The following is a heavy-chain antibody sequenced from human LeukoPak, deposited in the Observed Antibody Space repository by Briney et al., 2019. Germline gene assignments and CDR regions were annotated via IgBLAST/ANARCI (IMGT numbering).Heavy chain of an antibody. D-gene: IGHD2-2*01. J-gene: IGHJ4*02. CDR2: ISSSSSYI. CDR1: GFTFSSYS. V-gene: IGHV3-21*01. CDR3: AKGSDIVVVN. Sequence: PGGSLRLSCAASGFTFSSYSMNWVRQAPGKGLEWVSSISSSSSYIYYADSVKGRFTISRDSSKNTLYLQMNSLRTEDTAVYYCAKGSDIVVVNWGQGTLVTVSS.